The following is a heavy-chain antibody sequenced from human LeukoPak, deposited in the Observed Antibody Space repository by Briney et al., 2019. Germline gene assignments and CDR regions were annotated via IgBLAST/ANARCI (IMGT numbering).Heavy chain of an antibody. V-gene: IGHV4-61*02. Sequence: KPSQTLSLTCTVSGGSISSGSYYWSWIRQPAGKGLEWIGRIYTSGSTNYNPSLKSRVTISVDTSKNQCSLKLSSVTAADTAVYYCARDSAAAGTSFDYWGQGTLVTVSS. J-gene: IGHJ4*02. D-gene: IGHD6-13*01. CDR2: IYTSGST. CDR3: ARDSAAAGTSFDY. CDR1: GGSISSGSYY.